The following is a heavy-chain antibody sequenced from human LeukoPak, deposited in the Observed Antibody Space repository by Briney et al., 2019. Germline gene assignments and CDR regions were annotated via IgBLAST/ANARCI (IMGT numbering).Heavy chain of an antibody. D-gene: IGHD3-9*01. V-gene: IGHV1-2*02. CDR3: ARANYDILTGYSLSYYYYGMDV. Sequence: ASVTVSCTASGYTFTDYYKHWVRQPPGQGLERMGWINFNNGGTNYAQKVQGRVTMTRDTSISTAYMELSRLRSDDTAVYYCARANYDILTGYSLSYYYYGMDVWGQGTTVTVSS. J-gene: IGHJ6*02. CDR1: GYTFTDYY. CDR2: INFNNGGT.